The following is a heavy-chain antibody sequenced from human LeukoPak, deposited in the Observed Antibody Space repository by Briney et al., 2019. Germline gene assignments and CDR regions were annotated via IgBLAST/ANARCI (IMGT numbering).Heavy chain of an antibody. CDR2: MSYDGSKK. D-gene: IGHD3-10*01. Sequence: GGSLRLSCAASGFTFSNYAMHWVRQAPGKGLEWVAVMSYDGSKKYYADSVKGRFTISRDNVKNSLYLQMNSLRVEDTAVYYCAIWSAEFSSWGQGILVTVSS. CDR1: GFTFSNYA. J-gene: IGHJ5*02. V-gene: IGHV3-30-3*01. CDR3: AIWSAEFSS.